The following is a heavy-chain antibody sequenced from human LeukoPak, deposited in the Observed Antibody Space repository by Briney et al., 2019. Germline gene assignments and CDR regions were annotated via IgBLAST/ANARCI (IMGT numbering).Heavy chain of an antibody. V-gene: IGHV4-34*01. J-gene: IGHJ6*03. D-gene: IGHD3-16*01. CDR2: INHSGST. Sequence: SETLSLTCAVYGGSFSGYYWSWIRQPPGKGLEWIGEINHSGSTNYNPSLKSRVTISVDTSKNQFSLKLSSVTAADTAVYYCARVGPDIGGYYYYYMDVWGKGTTVTISS. CDR3: ARVGPDIGGYYYYYMDV. CDR1: GGSFSGYY.